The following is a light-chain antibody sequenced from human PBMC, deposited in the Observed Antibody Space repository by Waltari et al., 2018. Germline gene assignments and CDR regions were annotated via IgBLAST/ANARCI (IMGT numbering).Light chain of an antibody. CDR1: QSVSSN. CDR2: EAS. CDR3: QQYNHWPPIT. V-gene: IGKV3-15*01. J-gene: IGKJ5*01. Sequence: ETVMTQSPDTLSVSPGERATFSCRASQSVSSNLAWDQQKPGQAPRLLIYEASTRPTSIPARFRGSGSGTDFTLTISSLQSEDSAVYYCQQYNHWPPITFGQGTRLEIK.